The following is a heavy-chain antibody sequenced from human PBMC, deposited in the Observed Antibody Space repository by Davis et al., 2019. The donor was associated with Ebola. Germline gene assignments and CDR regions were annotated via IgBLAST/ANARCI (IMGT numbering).Heavy chain of an antibody. CDR1: GFIFSSYA. J-gene: IGHJ4*02. V-gene: IGHV3-23*01. CDR2: ISGSGSST. CDR3: VKDISYSGPPD. D-gene: IGHD6-13*01. Sequence: PGGSLRLSCAASGFIFSSYAMSWVRQAPGKGLEWVSAISGSGSSTYYADSVKGRFTVSRDNSKNTLYLQMNSLRAEDRAVYYCVKDISYSGPPDWGQGTLVTVSS.